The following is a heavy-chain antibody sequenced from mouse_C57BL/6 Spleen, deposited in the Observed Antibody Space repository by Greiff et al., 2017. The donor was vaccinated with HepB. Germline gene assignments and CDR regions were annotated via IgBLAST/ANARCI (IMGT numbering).Heavy chain of an antibody. Sequence: VQLQQPGAELVRPGTSVKLSCKASGYTFTSYWMHWVKQRPGQGLEWIGVIDPSDSYTNYNQKFKGKATLTVDTSSSTAYMQLSSLTSEDSAVYYCARPYSNYEGFAYWGQGTLVTVSA. V-gene: IGHV1-59*01. CDR2: IDPSDSYT. D-gene: IGHD2-5*01. J-gene: IGHJ3*01. CDR3: ARPYSNYEGFAY. CDR1: GYTFTSYW.